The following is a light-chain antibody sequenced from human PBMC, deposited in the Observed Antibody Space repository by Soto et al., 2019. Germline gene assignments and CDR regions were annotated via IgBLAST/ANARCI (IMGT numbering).Light chain of an antibody. CDR3: SSHTSSNTRI. Sequence: QSALTQPASVSGSPGQSIAISCTGTSNVIGAYDYVSWYQQHPDKAPKLMIYEVSNRPSGVSNRFSGSKSVNTATLTFSGLQAEDEADYYCSSHTSSNTRIFGTGTKVTVL. V-gene: IGLV2-14*03. J-gene: IGLJ1*01. CDR2: EVS. CDR1: SNVIGAYDY.